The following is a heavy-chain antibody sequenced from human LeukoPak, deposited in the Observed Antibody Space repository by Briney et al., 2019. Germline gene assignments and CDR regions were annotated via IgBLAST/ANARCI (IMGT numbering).Heavy chain of an antibody. J-gene: IGHJ4*02. Sequence: GGSLRLSCAASGFTSNNAWMSWVRQAPRKGLEWVGRIKSKTDGGTTDYAAPVKGRFTISRDDSKNTLYLHMNSLKIEDTAVYYCTRDLAFWGQGTLVIVSS. CDR2: IKSKTDGGTT. CDR1: GFTSNNAW. CDR3: TRDLAF. V-gene: IGHV3-15*01.